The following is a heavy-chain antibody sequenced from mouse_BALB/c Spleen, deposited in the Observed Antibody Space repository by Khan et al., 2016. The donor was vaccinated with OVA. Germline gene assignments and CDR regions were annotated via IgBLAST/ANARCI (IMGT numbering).Heavy chain of an antibody. CDR1: GYSFTAYS. V-gene: IGHV1-18*01. Sequence: EVQLQQSGPDLVKPGASVKISCKASGYSFTAYSIHWVKESHGKSLECIGRVNPSSGGTTYNQKFKGKAILTVDKSSNTAYMELRSLTSEDSAAYFCARGYYFFPYWGQGTLVTFSS. J-gene: IGHJ3*01. D-gene: IGHD1-1*01. CDR2: VNPSSGGT. CDR3: ARGYYFFPY.